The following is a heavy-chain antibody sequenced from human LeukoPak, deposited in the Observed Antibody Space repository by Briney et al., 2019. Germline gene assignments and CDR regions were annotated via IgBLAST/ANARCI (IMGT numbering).Heavy chain of an antibody. D-gene: IGHD2/OR15-2a*01. CDR3: ATDLAQGYFGS. J-gene: IGHJ4*02. V-gene: IGHV3-15*01. CDR2: VKSTDVGATT. Sequence: GGSLRLSCAASGFTFIYVWMSWVREGPGKGLEGVGRVKSTDVGATTDYAAPVKRRFPISRHDSQNSLHLQMDSLKPEHTAVYYCATDLAQGYFGSWGQGTVVTVSS. CDR1: GFTFIYVW.